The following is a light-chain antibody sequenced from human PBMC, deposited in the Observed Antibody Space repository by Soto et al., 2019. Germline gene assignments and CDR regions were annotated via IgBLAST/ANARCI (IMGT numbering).Light chain of an antibody. CDR2: AAS. J-gene: IGKJ1*01. V-gene: IGKV1-5*01. CDR3: QHYNSYSEA. Sequence: DIQMTQSPSSLSASVGDRVTITCRASQRISNYLNWYQHKPGKAPRLLIYAASSLQSGVPSRFSGSGSGTEFTLTISSLQPDDFATYYCQHYNSYSEAFGQGTKVDIK. CDR1: QRISNY.